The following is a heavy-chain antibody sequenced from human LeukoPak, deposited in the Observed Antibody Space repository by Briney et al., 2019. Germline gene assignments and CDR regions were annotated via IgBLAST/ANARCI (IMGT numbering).Heavy chain of an antibody. V-gene: IGHV6-1*01. D-gene: IGHD2-2*01. J-gene: IGHJ3*02. CDR3: ASSAHCSSTSCYSAFDI. CDR1: GDSVSSNSAA. Sequence: SQTLSLTCAISGDSVSSNSAAWNWIRQSPSRGLEWLGRTYYRSKWYNDYAVSVKSRITINPDTSKNQFSLQLNSVTPEDTAVYYCASSAHCSSTSCYSAFDIWGQGTMVTVSS. CDR2: TYYRSKWYN.